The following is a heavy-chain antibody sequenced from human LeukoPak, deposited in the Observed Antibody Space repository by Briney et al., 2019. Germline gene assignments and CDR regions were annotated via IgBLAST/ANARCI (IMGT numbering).Heavy chain of an antibody. CDR3: AKEPYSGSQLLDY. J-gene: IGHJ4*02. V-gene: IGHV3-23*01. D-gene: IGHD1-26*01. CDR1: GFTFSSHA. Sequence: PGGSLRLSCAAPGFTFSSHARSWVRQAPGKGLEWVSGVSDSGGSRYYADSVKGRFTISRDNSKNTLYLQMNSLTAEDTAVYYCAKEPYSGSQLLDYWGQGTLVTVSS. CDR2: VSDSGGSR.